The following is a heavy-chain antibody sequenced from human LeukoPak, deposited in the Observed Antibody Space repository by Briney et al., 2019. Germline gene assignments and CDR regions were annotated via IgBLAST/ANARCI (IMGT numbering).Heavy chain of an antibody. CDR2: IYYSGST. V-gene: IGHV4-59*01. Sequence: SETLSLTCAVYGGSFSGYYWSWIRQPPGKGLEWIGYIYYSGSTNYNPSLKSRVTISVDTSKNQFSLKLSSVTAADTAVYYCARDGNAAAGFDYWGQGTLVTVSS. J-gene: IGHJ4*02. CDR1: GGSFSGYY. CDR3: ARDGNAAAGFDY. D-gene: IGHD6-13*01.